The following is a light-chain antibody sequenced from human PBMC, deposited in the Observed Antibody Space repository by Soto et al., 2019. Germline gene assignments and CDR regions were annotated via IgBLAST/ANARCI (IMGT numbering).Light chain of an antibody. Sequence: EIVLTQSPGTLSLSPGEGASLSCRASQSVRNNYLAWYQQKRGQAPRLLIYGASTRATGIPARFSGSGSETEFTLTITSLQSEDFAVYYCQHYNNWPAWTFGQGTKVEIK. CDR2: GAS. CDR3: QHYNNWPAWT. V-gene: IGKV3D-15*01. J-gene: IGKJ1*01. CDR1: QSVRNNY.